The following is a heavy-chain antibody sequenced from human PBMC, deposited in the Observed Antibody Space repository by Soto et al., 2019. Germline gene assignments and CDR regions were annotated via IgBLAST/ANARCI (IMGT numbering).Heavy chain of an antibody. V-gene: IGHV3-23*01. CDR2: ISGSGGST. Sequence: GVSLRLSCSASGFTFSSYAMSWVRQAPGKGLEWVSAISGSGGSTYYADSVKGRFTISRDNSKNTLYLQMNSLRAEDTAVYYWASLTWPIVVEPERWGKRTTITV. CDR1: GFTFSSYA. CDR3: ASLTWPIVVEPER. D-gene: IGHD3-22*01. J-gene: IGHJ6*03.